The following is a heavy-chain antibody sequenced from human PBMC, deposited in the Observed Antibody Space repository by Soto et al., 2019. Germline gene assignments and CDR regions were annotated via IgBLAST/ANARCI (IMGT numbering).Heavy chain of an antibody. CDR2: ISYDGSNK. J-gene: IGHJ4*02. Sequence: GGSVRLSCAASGFTFSSYAMHWVRQAPGKGLEWVAVISYDGSNKYYADSVKGRFTISRDNSKNTLYLQMNSLRAEDTAVYYCARAGLIVVVTNFDYWGQGTLVTVSS. CDR1: GFTFSSYA. D-gene: IGHD3-22*01. CDR3: ARAGLIVVVTNFDY. V-gene: IGHV3-30-3*01.